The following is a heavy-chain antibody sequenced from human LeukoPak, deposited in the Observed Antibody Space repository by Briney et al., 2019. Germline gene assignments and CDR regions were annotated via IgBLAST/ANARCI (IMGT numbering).Heavy chain of an antibody. CDR2: ISYDGSNK. V-gene: IGHV3-30-3*01. J-gene: IGHJ4*02. CDR1: GFTFSSYA. D-gene: IGHD1-1*01. CDR3: ARDLGTTSFDY. Sequence: GRSLRLSCAASGFTFSSYAMHWVRQAPGKGLEWVAVISYDGSNKYYADSVKGRFTISRDKSKNTLYLQMNSLRAEDTAVYYCARDLGTTSFDYWGQGTLVTVSS.